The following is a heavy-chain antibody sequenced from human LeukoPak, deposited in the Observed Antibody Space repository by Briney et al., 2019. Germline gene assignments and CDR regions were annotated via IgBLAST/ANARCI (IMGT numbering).Heavy chain of an antibody. CDR3: ARQVEMATITRYFDY. CDR1: GGSISSSSYY. Sequence: SETLSLTCTVSGGSISSSSYYWGWIRQPPGKGLEWIGSIYYSGSPYYNPSLKSRVTISVDTSKNQFSLKLSSVTAADTAVYYCARQVEMATITRYFDYWGQGTLVTVSS. D-gene: IGHD5-24*01. V-gene: IGHV4-39*01. J-gene: IGHJ4*02. CDR2: IYYSGSP.